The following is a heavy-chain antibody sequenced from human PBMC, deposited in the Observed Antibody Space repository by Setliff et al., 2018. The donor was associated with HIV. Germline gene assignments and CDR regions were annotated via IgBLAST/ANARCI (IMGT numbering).Heavy chain of an antibody. Sequence: GGSLRLSCVASGFTFNSYWMYWVRQAPGRGLEWVSAITGSGDRTYYADSVTGRFTVSRDNSKNTLDLQMNSLRADDTAVYYCAKYRGYESSTIFDYWGQGALVTVSS. D-gene: IGHD5-12*01. V-gene: IGHV3-23*01. CDR1: GFTFNSYW. CDR2: ITGSGDRT. CDR3: AKYRGYESSTIFDY. J-gene: IGHJ4*02.